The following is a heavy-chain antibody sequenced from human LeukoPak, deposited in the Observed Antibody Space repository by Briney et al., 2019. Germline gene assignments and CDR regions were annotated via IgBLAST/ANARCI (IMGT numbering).Heavy chain of an antibody. CDR3: ARVDIVGATAYLYYFDY. J-gene: IGHJ4*02. Sequence: SETLSLTCTVSGGSISNYYWNWIRQPPGKGLEWIGYIYYSGSTNYNPSLKSRVTISVDTSKSPFSLKLSSVTAADTAVYYCARVDIVGATAYLYYFDYWGQGTLVTVSS. D-gene: IGHD1-26*01. CDR1: GGSISNYY. V-gene: IGHV4-59*01. CDR2: IYYSGST.